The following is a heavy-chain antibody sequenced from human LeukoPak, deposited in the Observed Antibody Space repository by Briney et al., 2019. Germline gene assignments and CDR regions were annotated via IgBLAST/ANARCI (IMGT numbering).Heavy chain of an antibody. CDR3: ARESAEESGYDSVYIDY. CDR1: GFTFGTYW. Sequence: GGSLRLSCVGSGFTFGTYWMHWVRQAPGKGLVWVSRINRYGNSTNYANSAKGPLTISRNNAKNTLYQQMNSLRAEDTSVYYCARESAEESGYDSVYIDYWGQGTLVTVSS. CDR2: INRYGNST. D-gene: IGHD5-12*01. V-gene: IGHV3-74*01. J-gene: IGHJ4*02.